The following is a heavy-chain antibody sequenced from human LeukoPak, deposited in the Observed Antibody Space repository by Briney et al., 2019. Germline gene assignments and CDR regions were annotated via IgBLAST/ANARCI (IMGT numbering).Heavy chain of an antibody. V-gene: IGHV3-48*03. CDR2: ISSSGSTI. CDR3: ARGQPLLGIQVWLVLGY. Sequence: GGSLRLSCAASGFTFSSYEMNWVRQAPGKGLEWVSYISSSGSTIYYADSVKGRFTISRDNAKNSLYLQMNSLRDEDTAVYYCARGQPLLGIQVWLVLGYWGQGTLVTVSS. D-gene: IGHD5-18*01. CDR1: GFTFSSYE. J-gene: IGHJ4*02.